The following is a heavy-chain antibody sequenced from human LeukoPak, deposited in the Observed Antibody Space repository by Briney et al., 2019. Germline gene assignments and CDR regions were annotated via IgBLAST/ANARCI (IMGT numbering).Heavy chain of an antibody. J-gene: IGHJ6*03. D-gene: IGHD6-13*01. CDR2: INPNSGAT. Sequence: ASVKVSCKASGYTFTGYYMHWVRQAPGQGLAWMGWINPNSGATKYAQKFQGRVTMTRDTSIRTAYMELSRLRSDDTAVYYCARDKVAAAGLQADDYYYYYMDVWGKGTTVTVSS. V-gene: IGHV1-2*02. CDR1: GYTFTGYY. CDR3: ARDKVAAAGLQADDYYYYYMDV.